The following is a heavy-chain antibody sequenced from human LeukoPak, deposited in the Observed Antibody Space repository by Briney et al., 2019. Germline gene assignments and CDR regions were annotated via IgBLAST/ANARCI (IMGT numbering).Heavy chain of an antibody. CDR2: IYHSGST. Sequence: TPSQTLSLTCAVSGGSISSGGYSWSWIRQPPGKGLEWIGYIYHSGSTYYNPSLKSRVTISVDTSKNQFSLKLSSVTAADTAVYYCARHFGELYYFDYWGQGTLVTVSS. V-gene: IGHV4-30-2*03. CDR1: GGSISSGGYS. CDR3: ARHFGELYYFDY. D-gene: IGHD3-16*01. J-gene: IGHJ4*02.